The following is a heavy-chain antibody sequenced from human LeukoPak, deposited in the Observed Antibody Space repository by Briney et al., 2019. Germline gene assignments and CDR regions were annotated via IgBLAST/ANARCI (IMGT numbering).Heavy chain of an antibody. CDR2: IIPIFGTA. CDR3: AITAMVGGDTFYYYYYGMDV. D-gene: IGHD5-18*01. J-gene: IGHJ6*04. Sequence: SVKVSCKASGGTFSSYAISWVRQAPGQGLEWMGGIIPIFGTANYAQRFQGRVTITADESTSTAYMELSSLRSEDTAVYYCAITAMVGGDTFYYYYYGMDVWGKGTTVTVSS. CDR1: GGTFSSYA. V-gene: IGHV1-69*01.